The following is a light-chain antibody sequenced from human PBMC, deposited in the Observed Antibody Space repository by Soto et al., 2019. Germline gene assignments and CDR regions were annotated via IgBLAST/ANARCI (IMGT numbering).Light chain of an antibody. CDR2: AAS. Sequence: DIQMTQSPSSVSASVGDRVTITRRSSQGICSWLAWYQQKPGNAPNLLIYAASCLQSGVPTRFSGSGSGTDFTLTIMSLQTEVFATYYTQQADTFPLTFGGGTKVAIK. J-gene: IGKJ4*01. CDR3: QQADTFPLT. CDR1: QGICSW. V-gene: IGKV1-12*01.